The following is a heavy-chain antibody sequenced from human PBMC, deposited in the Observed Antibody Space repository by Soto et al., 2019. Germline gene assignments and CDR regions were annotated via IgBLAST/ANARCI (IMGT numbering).Heavy chain of an antibody. J-gene: IGHJ4*02. CDR3: ARSYSNTFDY. Sequence: SETLSLTCTVSGGSISSSSYYWGWIRQPPGKGLEWIGSIYYSGSTYYNPSLKSRVTISVDTSKNQFSLKLSSVTAADTAVYYCARSYSNTFDYWGQGTLVTVSS. D-gene: IGHD2-15*01. CDR1: GGSISSSSYY. CDR2: IYYSGST. V-gene: IGHV4-39*01.